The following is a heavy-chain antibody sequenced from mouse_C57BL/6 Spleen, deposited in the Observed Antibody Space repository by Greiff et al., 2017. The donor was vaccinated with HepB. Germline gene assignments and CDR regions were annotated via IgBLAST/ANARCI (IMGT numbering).Heavy chain of an antibody. CDR1: GYTFTSYW. V-gene: IGHV1-69*01. CDR3: ARRVSYSPYYFDY. D-gene: IGHD2-10*01. J-gene: IGHJ2*01. Sequence: VQLQQPGAELVMPGASVKLSCKASGYTFTSYWMHWVKQRPGQGLEWIGEIDPSDSYTNYNQKFKGKSTLTVDKSSSTAYMQLSSLTSEDSAVYYCARRVSYSPYYFDYWGQGTTLTVSS. CDR2: IDPSDSYT.